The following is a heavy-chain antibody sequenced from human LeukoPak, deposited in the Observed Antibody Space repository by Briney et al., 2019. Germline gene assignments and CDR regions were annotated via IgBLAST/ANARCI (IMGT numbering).Heavy chain of an antibody. CDR2: ISAYNGNT. Sequence: ASVKVSCKASGYTFTNYGISWVRQAPGQGLEWMGWISAYNGNTHYAQSLQGRVTMTTDTSTSTAYMELKSLRSDDTAVYYCARGGHRRYYYTSGSAFDPWSQGTLVTVSS. J-gene: IGHJ5*02. CDR1: GYTFTNYG. V-gene: IGHV1-18*01. CDR3: ARGGHRRYYYTSGSAFDP. D-gene: IGHD3-10*01.